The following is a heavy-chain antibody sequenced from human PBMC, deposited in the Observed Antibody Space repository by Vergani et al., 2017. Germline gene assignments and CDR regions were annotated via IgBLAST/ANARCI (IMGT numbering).Heavy chain of an antibody. CDR2: IYTSGST. Sequence: QVQLQQWGAGLLKPSETLSLTCTVSGGSISSYYWSWTRQPPGKGLEWIGYIYTSGSTNYNPSLKSRVTISVDTSKNQFSLKLSSVTAADTAVYYCARQGDGVVVTAPLDYWGQGTLVTVSS. J-gene: IGHJ4*02. CDR1: GGSISSYY. CDR3: ARQGDGVVVTAPLDY. V-gene: IGHV4-4*09. D-gene: IGHD2-21*02.